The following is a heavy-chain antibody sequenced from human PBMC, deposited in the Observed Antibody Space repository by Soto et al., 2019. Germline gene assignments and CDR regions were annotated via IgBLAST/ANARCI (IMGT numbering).Heavy chain of an antibody. D-gene: IGHD3-16*01. CDR3: ANDLLWGQSDY. V-gene: IGHV3-74*03. Sequence: EVQLVESGGGLVQPGGSLRLSCAVSGFTFSRYWMHWFRQDPGNGLVWVSSINTDGTNTQYADSVRGRFTVSRDNAKNTVYLQMISLRIEYTAVYYCANDLLWGQSDYWGQGTLVVVSS. CDR2: INTDGTNT. CDR1: GFTFSRYW. J-gene: IGHJ4*02.